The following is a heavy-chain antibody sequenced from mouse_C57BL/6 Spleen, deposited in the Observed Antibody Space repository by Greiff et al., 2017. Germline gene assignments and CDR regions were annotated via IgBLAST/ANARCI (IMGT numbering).Heavy chain of an antibody. J-gene: IGHJ2*01. D-gene: IGHD1-1*01. V-gene: IGHV1-82*01. CDR3: ARRGYGSSYPLDY. Sequence: QVQLKESGPELVKPGASVKISCKASGYAFSSSWMNWVKQRPGKGLEWIGRIYPGDGDTNYNGKFTGKATLTADKSSSTAYMQLSSLTSEDSAVYFGARRGYGSSYPLDYWGQGTTLTVSS. CDR1: GYAFSSSW. CDR2: IYPGDGDT.